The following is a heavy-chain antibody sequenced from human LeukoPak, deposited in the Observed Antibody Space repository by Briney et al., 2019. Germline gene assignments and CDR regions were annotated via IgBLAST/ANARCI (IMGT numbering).Heavy chain of an antibody. V-gene: IGHV4-30-4*01. CDR3: ARDTAMVTSYYYYGMDV. J-gene: IGHJ6*02. CDR1: GGSISSGDYY. Sequence: SQTLSLTCTVSGGSISSGDYYWSWIRQPPGKGLEWIGYIYYSGSTYYNPSLKSRVTISVDTSKNQFSLKLSSVTAADTAVYYWARDTAMVTSYYYYGMDVWGQGTTVTVSS. CDR2: IYYSGST. D-gene: IGHD5-18*01.